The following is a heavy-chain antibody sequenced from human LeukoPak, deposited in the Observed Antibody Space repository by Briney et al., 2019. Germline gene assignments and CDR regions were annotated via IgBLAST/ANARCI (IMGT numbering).Heavy chain of an antibody. Sequence: SVKVSCKASGGTFSSYAISWVRQAPGQGLEWMGGIIPILGTANYAQKFQGRATFTAAESTSPANMELSSLRSDDTVVYYCARGEQFLEWLFGYWGQGTLVTVSS. V-gene: IGHV1-69*13. J-gene: IGHJ4*02. CDR3: ARGEQFLEWLFGY. CDR1: GGTFSSYA. D-gene: IGHD3-3*01. CDR2: IIPILGTA.